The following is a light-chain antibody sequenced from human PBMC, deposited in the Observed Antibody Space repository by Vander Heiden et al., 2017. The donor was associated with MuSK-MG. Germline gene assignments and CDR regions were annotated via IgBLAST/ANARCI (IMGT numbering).Light chain of an antibody. CDR3: QQYGSSPWT. J-gene: IGKJ1*01. CDR2: DSS. CDR1: QSVSSTY. Sequence: EIVLTQSPGTLSLSPGERATLSCRASQSVSSTYLAWYQQQPGQAPRLLIYDSSSTATGIPDRFSGSGSGTDFTLTISRLEPEDFAVYYCQQYGSSPWTFGQGTKVEIK. V-gene: IGKV3-20*01.